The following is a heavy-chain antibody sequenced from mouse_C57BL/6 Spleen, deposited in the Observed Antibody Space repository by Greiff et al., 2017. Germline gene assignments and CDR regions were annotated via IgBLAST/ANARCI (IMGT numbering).Heavy chain of an antibody. CDR3: GRGGLPKACYGPWFAY. CDR1: GYSITSGYY. CDR2: ISYDGST. V-gene: IGHV3-6*01. J-gene: IGHJ3*01. D-gene: IGHD2-10*01. Sequence: EVKLMESGPGLVKPSQSLSLTCSVTGYSITSGYYWNWIRQFPGNKLEWMGYISYDGSTNYNPSLKNRTSITRDTSKNQFILKFNSVTTEDTATYYCGRGGLPKACYGPWFAYWGQGTLVTVSA.